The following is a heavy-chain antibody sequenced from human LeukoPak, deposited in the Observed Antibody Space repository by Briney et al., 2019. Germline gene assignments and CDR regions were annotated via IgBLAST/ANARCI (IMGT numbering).Heavy chain of an antibody. D-gene: IGHD3-22*01. J-gene: IGHJ4*02. CDR3: ARDLFPYYYDSSGYFFDY. CDR2: ITSDGSST. V-gene: IGHV3-74*01. Sequence: VSLRLSCAASGFAFTSYWMHWVRPAPGKGLVWVSRITSDGSSTSYADSVKGRFTISRDNAKNTLYLQMNSLRAEDTAVYYCARDLFPYYYDSSGYFFDYWGQGTLVTVSS. CDR1: GFAFTSYW.